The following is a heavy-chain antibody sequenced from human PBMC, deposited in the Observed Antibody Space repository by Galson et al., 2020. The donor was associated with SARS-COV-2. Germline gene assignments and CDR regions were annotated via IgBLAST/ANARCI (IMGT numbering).Heavy chain of an antibody. J-gene: IGHJ6*02. CDR1: GFTFSSYG. CDR3: ARAHQYCSGGSCYYRYYYYYGMDV. D-gene: IGHD2-15*01. Sequence: GGSLRLSCAASGFTFSSYGMHWVRQAPGKGLEWVAVIWYDGSNKYYADSVKGRFTISRDNSKNTLYLQMNSLRAEDTAVYYCARAHQYCSGGSCYYRYYYYYGMDVWGQGTTVTVSS. CDR2: IWYDGSNK. V-gene: IGHV3-33*01.